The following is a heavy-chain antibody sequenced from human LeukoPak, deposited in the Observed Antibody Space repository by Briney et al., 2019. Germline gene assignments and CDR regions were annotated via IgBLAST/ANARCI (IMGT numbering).Heavy chain of an antibody. V-gene: IGHV3-66*01. CDR3: ARDRAAAGTDY. Sequence: GGSLRLSCAASGFTVSSNYMSWVRQAPGKGLEWVSVIYSGGSTYYADSVKGRFTISRDNSENTLYLQMNSLRAEDTAVYYCARDRAAAGTDYWGQGTLVTVSS. CDR1: GFTVSSNY. CDR2: IYSGGST. D-gene: IGHD6-13*01. J-gene: IGHJ4*02.